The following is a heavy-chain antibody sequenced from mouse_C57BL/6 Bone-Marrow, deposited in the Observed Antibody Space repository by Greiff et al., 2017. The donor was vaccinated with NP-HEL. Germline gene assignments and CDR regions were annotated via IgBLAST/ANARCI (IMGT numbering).Heavy chain of an antibody. CDR2: IYPGGGYT. D-gene: IGHD2-1*01. CDR1: GYTFTNYW. Sequence: QVTLKVSGAELVRPGTSVKMSCKASGYTFTNYWIGWAKQRPGHGLEWIGDIYPGGGYTNYNEKFKGKATLTADKSSSTAYMQFSSLTSEDSAIYYCARKGGGNFYYYAMDYWGQGTSVTVSS. J-gene: IGHJ4*01. V-gene: IGHV1-63*01. CDR3: ARKGGGNFYYYAMDY.